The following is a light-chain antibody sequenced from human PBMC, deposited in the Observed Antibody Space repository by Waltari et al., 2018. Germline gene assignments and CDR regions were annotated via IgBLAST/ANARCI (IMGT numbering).Light chain of an antibody. J-gene: IGKJ3*01. CDR3: QKYNSAPIFT. V-gene: IGKV1-27*01. CDR1: QGISNY. Sequence: DIQMTQAPSSLSASVGDRVTITCRASQGISNYLAWYQQKPGKVPKLLIYAASTLQSGVPSRFSGGGSGTDFTLTISSLQPEDVATYYCQKYNSAPIFTFGPGTKVDIK. CDR2: AAS.